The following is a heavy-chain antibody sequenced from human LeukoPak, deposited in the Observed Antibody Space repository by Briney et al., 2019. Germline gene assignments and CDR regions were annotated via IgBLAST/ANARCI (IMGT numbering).Heavy chain of an antibody. CDR2: VSSSGSTI. J-gene: IGHJ6*02. Sequence: GGSLRLYCAASGFTFSDYYMSWIRQAPGKGLEWVSYVSSSGSTIYYVDSVKGRFTISRDNAKNSLYLQMNSLRAEDTAVYYCARGTVAHYGMDVWGQGTTVTVSS. CDR3: ARGTVAHYGMDV. D-gene: IGHD6-19*01. V-gene: IGHV3-11*01. CDR1: GFTFSDYY.